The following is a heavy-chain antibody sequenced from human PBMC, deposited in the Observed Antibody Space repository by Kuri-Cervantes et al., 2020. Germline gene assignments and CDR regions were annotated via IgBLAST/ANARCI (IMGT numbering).Heavy chain of an antibody. CDR1: GYTFTSYG. CDR3: ATGPNLAAAGGEGDY. CDR2: ISAYNGNT. Sequence: ASVKVSCKASGYTFTSYGISWVRQAPGQGLEWMGWISAYNGNTNYAQKLQGRVTMTTDTSTSTAYMELRSLRSDDTAVYYCATGPNLAAAGGEGDYWAREPWSPSPQ. V-gene: IGHV1-18*01. D-gene: IGHD6-13*01. J-gene: IGHJ4*02.